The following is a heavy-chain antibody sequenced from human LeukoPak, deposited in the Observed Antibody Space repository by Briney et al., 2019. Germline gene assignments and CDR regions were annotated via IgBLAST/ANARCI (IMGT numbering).Heavy chain of an antibody. CDR1: GYTFTSYG. Sequence: GASVKVSCKASGYTFTSYGISWVRQAPGQGLEWMGWISAYNGNTNYAQKLQGRVTMTTDTSTSTAYMELRSLRSDDTAVYYCARDVSPLWFGANFDYWGQGTLVTVSS. D-gene: IGHD3-10*01. CDR3: ARDVSPLWFGANFDY. CDR2: ISAYNGNT. V-gene: IGHV1-18*01. J-gene: IGHJ4*02.